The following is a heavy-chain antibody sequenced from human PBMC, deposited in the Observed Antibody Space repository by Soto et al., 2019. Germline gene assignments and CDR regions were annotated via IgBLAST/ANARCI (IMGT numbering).Heavy chain of an antibody. CDR3: ARVSGSYYYGLDV. D-gene: IGHD1-26*01. Sequence: SETLSLTCAGSGGSISSSNWWSWVRQPPGKGLEWIGEIYHSGSTNYNPSLKSRVTISVDKSKNQFSLKLSSVTAADTAVYYCARVSGSYYYGLDVWGQGTTVTVSS. V-gene: IGHV4-4*02. J-gene: IGHJ6*02. CDR2: IYHSGST. CDR1: GGSISSSNW.